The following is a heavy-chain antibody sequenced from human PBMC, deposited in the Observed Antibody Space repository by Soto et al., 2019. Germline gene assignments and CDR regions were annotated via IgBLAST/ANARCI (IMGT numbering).Heavy chain of an antibody. J-gene: IGHJ4*02. D-gene: IGHD3-3*01. CDR3: AKDRIDDFWSGYPDY. V-gene: IGHV3-23*01. CDR1: GFTFKNFG. CDR2: ISGTGGGT. Sequence: EVQLLESGGGLVQPGGSLTLSCAASGFTFKNFGMSWVRQAPGTGLEWVSGISGTGGGTYYADSVKGRFTISRDNSKNTLYLQMNSLRGDDTAVYYCAKDRIDDFWSGYPDYWGQGIRVTVSS.